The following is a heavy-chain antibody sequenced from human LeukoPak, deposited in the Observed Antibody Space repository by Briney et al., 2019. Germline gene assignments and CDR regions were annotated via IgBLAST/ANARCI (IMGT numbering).Heavy chain of an antibody. CDR1: GGSTSSYY. CDR2: IYYSGST. Sequence: SETLSLTCTVSGGSTSSYYWSWIRQPPGKGLEWIGYIYYSGSTNYNPSLKSRVTISVDTSKNQFSLKLSSVTAADTAVYYCASMYSSSWYFLDYWGQGTLVTVSS. J-gene: IGHJ4*02. CDR3: ASMYSSSWYFLDY. D-gene: IGHD6-13*01. V-gene: IGHV4-59*08.